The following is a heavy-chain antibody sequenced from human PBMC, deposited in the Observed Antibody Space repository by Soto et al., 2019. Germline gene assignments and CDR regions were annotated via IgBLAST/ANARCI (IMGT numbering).Heavy chain of an antibody. CDR2: INPDGGAT. D-gene: IGHD2-8*02. CDR1: GYSFTGYY. CDR3: ARGDYGTGGYPFPYFDY. V-gene: IGHV1-2*02. Sequence: HEHLVQSGAEVKRPGASLKVSCKASGYSFTGYYIHWVRQAPGQGLEWMGWINPDGGATNYAQNFQGGVTLTSDTSISTASMDLTSLTSDDTVVYYCARGDYGTGGYPFPYFDYWGQGTLVIVSS. J-gene: IGHJ4*02.